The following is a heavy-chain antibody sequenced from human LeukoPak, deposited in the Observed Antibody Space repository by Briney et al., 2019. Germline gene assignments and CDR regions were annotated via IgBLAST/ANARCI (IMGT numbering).Heavy chain of an antibody. CDR3: AKGGYGDVFDY. Sequence: GGSLRLSCAASGFTFSNFAMSWVRQAPGKGLEWVSSISGSGGSTYYADSVKGRFTISRDNSKNTLYLQMNSLRDEDTAVYYCAKGGYGDVFDYWGHGTPVTVSS. D-gene: IGHD4-17*01. V-gene: IGHV3-23*01. CDR1: GFTFSNFA. CDR2: ISGSGGST. J-gene: IGHJ4*01.